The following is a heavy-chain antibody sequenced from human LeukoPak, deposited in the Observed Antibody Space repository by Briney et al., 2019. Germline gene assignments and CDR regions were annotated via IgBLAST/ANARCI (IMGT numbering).Heavy chain of an antibody. CDR3: ARATLDSSSWNFDY. D-gene: IGHD6-13*01. Sequence: GGSLRLSCAASGFTFSTYAMHWVRQAPGKGLEWVAVISFDGSKTYYADSVKGRFTISRDNSKNTLYLQMNSLRAEDTALYYCARATLDSSSWNFDYWGQGTLVTVSS. V-gene: IGHV3-33*01. CDR1: GFTFSTYA. J-gene: IGHJ4*02. CDR2: ISFDGSKT.